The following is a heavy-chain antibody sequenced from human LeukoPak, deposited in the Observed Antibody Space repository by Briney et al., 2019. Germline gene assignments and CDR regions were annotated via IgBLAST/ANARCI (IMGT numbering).Heavy chain of an antibody. D-gene: IGHD3-9*01. CDR2: ISSSGSTR. CDR1: GFIFTTYA. V-gene: IGHV3-48*03. CDR3: ARGWRYFDC. Sequence: GGSLRLSCAASGFIFTTYAMTWVRQAPGKGLEWVSYISSSGSTRYYADSVKGRFTISRDNAKNSLSLQMNSLRAEDTAVYYCARGWRYFDCWGQGTLVTVSS. J-gene: IGHJ4*02.